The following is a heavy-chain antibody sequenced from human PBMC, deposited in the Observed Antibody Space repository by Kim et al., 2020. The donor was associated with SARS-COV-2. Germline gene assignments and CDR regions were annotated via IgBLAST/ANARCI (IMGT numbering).Heavy chain of an antibody. Sequence: SETLSLTCTVSGGSISSSSYYWGWIRQPPGKGLEWIGSIYYSGSTYYNPSLKSRVTISVDTSKNQFSLKLSSVTAADTAVYYCARQIPAARSFDYWGQGT. V-gene: IGHV4-39*01. J-gene: IGHJ4*02. CDR2: IYYSGST. CDR1: GGSISSSSYY. D-gene: IGHD2-2*01. CDR3: ARQIPAARSFDY.